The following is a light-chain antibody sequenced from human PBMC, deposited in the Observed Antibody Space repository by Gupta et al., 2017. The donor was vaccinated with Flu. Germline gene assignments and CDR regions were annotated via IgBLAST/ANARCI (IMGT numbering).Light chain of an antibody. J-gene: IGKJ2*02. V-gene: IGKV2-30*01. CDR1: YKNGITY. Sequence: YKNGITYLNWFQQRPGQSPRRLIYVVSNRDSGVPDRFSGSGSGTDFTLNISRVEAEDVGVYYCMRGTHQWTFGQGTRLE. CDR2: VVS. CDR3: MRGTHQWT.